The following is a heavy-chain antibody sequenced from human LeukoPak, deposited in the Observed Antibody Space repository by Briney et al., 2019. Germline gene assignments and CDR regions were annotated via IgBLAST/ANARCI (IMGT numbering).Heavy chain of an antibody. CDR3: ARENLFSGGSPFDP. CDR1: GDSVSSNSAA. V-gene: IGHV6-1*01. D-gene: IGHD3-10*01. Sequence: SQTLSLTCAISGDSVSSNSAAWNWIRQSPSRVLEWLGRTYYRSKWYNDYAVSVKSRITINPDTSKKQFSLQLNSVTPEDTAVYYCARENLFSGGSPFDPWGQGTLVTVSS. CDR2: TYYRSKWYN. J-gene: IGHJ5*02.